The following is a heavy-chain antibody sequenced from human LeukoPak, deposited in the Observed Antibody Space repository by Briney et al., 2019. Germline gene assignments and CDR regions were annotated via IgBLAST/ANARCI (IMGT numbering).Heavy chain of an antibody. CDR1: GGTFSSYA. J-gene: IGHJ4*02. CDR3: ARGLYYYDSSGSLED. V-gene: IGHV1-69*04. CDR2: IIPILGIA. Sequence: SVKVSCKASGGTFSSYAISWVRQAPGQGLEWMGRIIPILGIANYAQKFQGRVTITADKSTSTAYMELSSLRSEDTAVYYCARGLYYYDSSGSLEDWGQGTLVTVSS. D-gene: IGHD3-22*01.